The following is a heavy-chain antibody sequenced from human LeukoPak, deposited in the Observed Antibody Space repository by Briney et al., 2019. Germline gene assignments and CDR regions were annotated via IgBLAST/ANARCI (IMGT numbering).Heavy chain of an antibody. D-gene: IGHD6-13*01. Sequence: GGSLRLSCAASGFTFSSYGMHWVRQAPGKGLEWVAVISYDGSNKYYADSVKGRFTISRDNSKNTLYLQMNSLRAEDTAVYYCVSWYSSSWYWFDPWGQGTLVTVSS. CDR2: ISYDGSNK. CDR3: VSWYSSSWYWFDP. V-gene: IGHV3-30*03. J-gene: IGHJ5*02. CDR1: GFTFSSYG.